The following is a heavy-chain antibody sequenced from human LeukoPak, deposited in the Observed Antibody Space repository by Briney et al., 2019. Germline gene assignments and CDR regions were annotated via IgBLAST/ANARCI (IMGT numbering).Heavy chain of an antibody. Sequence: PGRSLRLSCAASGFAFDDYAMHWVRQAPGKGLEWVSGISWNSGYIGYADSVKGRFTISRDNAKNSLYLQMNSLRAEDMALYYCAKGMYSSSLNAFDIWGQGTMVTVSS. D-gene: IGHD6-13*01. CDR1: GFAFDDYA. J-gene: IGHJ3*02. V-gene: IGHV3-9*03. CDR3: AKGMYSSSLNAFDI. CDR2: ISWNSGYI.